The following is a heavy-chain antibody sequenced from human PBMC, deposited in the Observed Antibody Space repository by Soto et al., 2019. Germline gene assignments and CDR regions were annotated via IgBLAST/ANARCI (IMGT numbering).Heavy chain of an antibody. V-gene: IGHV5-51*01. CDR1: GYTFASYW. CDR2: IYPGDSDT. J-gene: IGHJ4*02. CDR3: ARQVEDGYSFGYHY. Sequence: GESLKISGNGSGYTFASYWIGWVRQMPGKGLEWMGIIYPGDSDTRYSPSFQGQVTISADNSISTAYLQWSSLKASDSAMYFCARQVEDGYSFGYHYWGQGTQVTVSS. D-gene: IGHD5-18*01.